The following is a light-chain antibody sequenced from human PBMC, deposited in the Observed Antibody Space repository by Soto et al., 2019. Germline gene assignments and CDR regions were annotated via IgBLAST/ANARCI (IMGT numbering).Light chain of an antibody. V-gene: IGLV2-14*01. CDR3: SSYTSSSTLYV. J-gene: IGLJ1*01. CDR1: SSDVGDNNY. CDR2: DVT. Sequence: QSALTQPASVSVSPGQSITISCTGTSSDVGDNNYVSWYQQHPGKAPKLMIYDVTHRPSGISNRFSGSKSGNTASLTISGLQAEDEADYYCSSYTSSSTLYVFGTGTKLTVL.